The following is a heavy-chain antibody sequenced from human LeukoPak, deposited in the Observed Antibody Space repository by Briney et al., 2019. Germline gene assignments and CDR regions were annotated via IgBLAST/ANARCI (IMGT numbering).Heavy chain of an antibody. CDR3: AMVVRGYENYYYYYFDV. CDR1: GYTFTDYD. D-gene: IGHD3-10*01. CDR2: MNPISDNS. J-gene: IGHJ6*03. Sequence: ASVKVSCKASGYTFTDYDINWVRQATGQGLEWMGWMNPISDNSGNSQKFQGRVTITRDTSISTTYMESSNLRSEDTAVYYCAMVVRGYENYYYYYFDVWGKGTTVTVSS. V-gene: IGHV1-8*03.